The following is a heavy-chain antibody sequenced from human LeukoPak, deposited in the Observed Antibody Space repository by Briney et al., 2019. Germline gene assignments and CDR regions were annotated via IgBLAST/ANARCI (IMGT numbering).Heavy chain of an antibody. V-gene: IGHV3-48*01. Sequence: GGSLRLSCAASGFTFSSYAMHWVRQAPGKGLEWVSYISSSSSTIYYADSVKVRFTISRDNAKNSLYLQMNSLRAEDTAVYYCARDGVVVAATPPYYFDYWGQGTLVTVSS. J-gene: IGHJ4*02. D-gene: IGHD2-15*01. CDR3: ARDGVVVAATPPYYFDY. CDR2: ISSSSSTI. CDR1: GFTFSSYA.